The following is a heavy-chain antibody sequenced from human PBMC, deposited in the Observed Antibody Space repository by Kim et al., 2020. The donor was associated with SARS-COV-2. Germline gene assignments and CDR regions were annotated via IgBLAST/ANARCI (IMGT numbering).Heavy chain of an antibody. CDR3: TTHSSSWYHGRFDY. D-gene: IGHD6-13*01. J-gene: IGHJ4*02. V-gene: IGHV3-15*01. Sequence: APVKGRFTISRDDSKNTLYLQMNSLKTEDTAVYYCTTHSSSWYHGRFDYWGQGTLVTVSS.